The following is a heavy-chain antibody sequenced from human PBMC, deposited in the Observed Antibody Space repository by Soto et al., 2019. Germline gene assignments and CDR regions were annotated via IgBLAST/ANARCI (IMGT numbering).Heavy chain of an antibody. V-gene: IGHV3-7*01. CDR2: IKDDGSQT. CDR1: GFSFSIYW. CDR3: ARHQVGYQGTDY. Sequence: EVQLLESGGGLVQPGGSLRLSCAASGFSFSIYWMSWVRQAPGKGLEWVASIKDDGSQTYYVDSVKGRFTISRDNAKNSLDLQMNSLRAEDTAVDYCARHQVGYQGTDYWGQGTPVTVSS. D-gene: IGHD1-26*01. J-gene: IGHJ4*02.